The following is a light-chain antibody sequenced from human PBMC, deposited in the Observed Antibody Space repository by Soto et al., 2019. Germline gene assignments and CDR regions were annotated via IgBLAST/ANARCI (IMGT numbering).Light chain of an antibody. V-gene: IGLV2-14*01. CDR3: SSYTSSSTTFVV. J-gene: IGLJ2*01. Sequence: QSALTQPASVSGSPGQSITISCTGTSSDVGVYNYVSWYQQHPGKAPKLMIYEVSNRPSGVSNRFSGSKSGNTASLTISGLQAEDEDDYDCSSYTSSSTTFVVFGGGTKLTVL. CDR1: SSDVGVYNY. CDR2: EVS.